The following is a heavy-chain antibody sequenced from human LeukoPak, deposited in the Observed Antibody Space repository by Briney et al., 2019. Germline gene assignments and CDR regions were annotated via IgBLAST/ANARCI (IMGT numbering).Heavy chain of an antibody. Sequence: SETLSLTCAVSGTPIGTGYWSWFRQAPGKGLQWIGEIYYTGTTNHNPSLKSRVTMSIDVMKDELSLKLTSVTAADTAVYFCARQSEGWPVSWGQGILVTVSS. CDR2: IYYTGTT. V-gene: IGHV4-59*08. CDR3: ARQSEGWPVS. D-gene: IGHD6-19*01. CDR1: GTPIGTGY. J-gene: IGHJ5*02.